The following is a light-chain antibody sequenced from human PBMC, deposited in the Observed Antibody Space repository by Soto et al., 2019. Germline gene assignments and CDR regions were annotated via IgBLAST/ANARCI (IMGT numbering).Light chain of an antibody. CDR1: SSDVGSYNL. V-gene: IGLV2-23*01. CDR3: CSYAGSSTV. Sequence: QSVLTQPASMSGSPGQSITISCTGTSSDVGSYNLVSWYQQHPGKAPKLMIYEGSKRPSGVSNRFSGSKSGNTASLTISGLQAEDEADYYCCSYAGSSTVFGGGTKVTVL. J-gene: IGLJ2*01. CDR2: EGS.